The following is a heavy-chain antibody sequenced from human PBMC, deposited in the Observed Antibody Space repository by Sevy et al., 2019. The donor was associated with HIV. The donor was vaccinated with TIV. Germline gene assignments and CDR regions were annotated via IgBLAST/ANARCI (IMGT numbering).Heavy chain of an antibody. CDR3: ARDPFRAGYGAFDI. V-gene: IGHV3-7*01. Sequence: GGSLRLSCAGSGFSFDRYWMSWVRQGPGKGLEWVAGVKDDGSERQYGNSVRGRFTVSRDNTKNSVYLQFDSPRDEDTAVYYCARDPFRAGYGAFDIWARGQWSPSPQ. D-gene: IGHD3-16*01. CDR1: GFSFDRYW. J-gene: IGHJ3*02. CDR2: VKDDGSER.